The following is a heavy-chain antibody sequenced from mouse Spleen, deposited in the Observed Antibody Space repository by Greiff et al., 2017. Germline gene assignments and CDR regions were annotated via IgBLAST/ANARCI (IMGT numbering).Heavy chain of an antibody. D-gene: IGHD4-1*01. CDR3: ESGTGYFDY. CDR2: INPSDGCT. Sequence: VQLLQSGAELVKPGASVKLSCKASGYSFTSYYMQWVKQSPGKSLEWIGAINPSDGCTNYNQKFKGKATLTVDKSSSTAYMQLSSLTSEDSAVCYCESGTGYFDYWGQGTTLTVSS. CDR1: GYSFTSYY. J-gene: IGHJ2*01. V-gene: IGHV1-50*01.